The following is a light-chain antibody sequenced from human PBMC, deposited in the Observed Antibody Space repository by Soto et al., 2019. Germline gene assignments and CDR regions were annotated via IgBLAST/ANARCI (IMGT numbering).Light chain of an antibody. CDR2: AAS. CDR3: QQYDRFSVT. Sequence: IRMTQSPSSLSASTVDRVTITCRASQGISSYLAWYQQKPGQAPKLLIYAASTLQSGVPSRFSGSGSGTDFTLTISCLQSEDFTTYYCQQYDRFSVTLGQATKVDIK. V-gene: IGKV1-8*01. J-gene: IGKJ1*01. CDR1: QGISSY.